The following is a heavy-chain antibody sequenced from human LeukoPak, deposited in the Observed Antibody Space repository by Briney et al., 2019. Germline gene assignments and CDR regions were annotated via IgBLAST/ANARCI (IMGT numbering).Heavy chain of an antibody. V-gene: IGHV3-21*01. D-gene: IGHD2-8*01. CDR2: ISTSSSYI. CDR1: GFTFSSYS. J-gene: IGHJ6*03. Sequence: PGGSLRLSCAASGFTFSSYSMNWVRQAPGKGLEWVSWISTSSSYIYYADSVKGRFTISRDNSKNILYLQMNSLRAEDTAVYYCAKDRCSNGIGCYYYYMDVWGKGTTVTISS. CDR3: AKDRCSNGIGCYYYYMDV.